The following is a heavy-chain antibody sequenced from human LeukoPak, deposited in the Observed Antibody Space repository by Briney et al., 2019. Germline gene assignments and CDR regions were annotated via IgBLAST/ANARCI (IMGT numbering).Heavy chain of an antibody. J-gene: IGHJ4*02. Sequence: PGGSLRLSCAASGLTVSSYSMNWVRQAPGKGLEWVGRIRSKSDGGTTDYAAPVKGRFTISRDDSKNTLYLQMNSLQTEDTAVYYCSTIFPYDSNVDWGQGTLVTVSS. CDR2: IRSKSDGGTT. V-gene: IGHV3-15*07. D-gene: IGHD3-22*01. CDR3: STIFPYDSNVD. CDR1: GLTVSSYS.